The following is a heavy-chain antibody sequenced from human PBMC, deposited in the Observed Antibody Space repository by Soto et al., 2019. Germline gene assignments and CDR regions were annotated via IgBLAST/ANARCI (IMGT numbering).Heavy chain of an antibody. CDR1: GFTFSSYW. J-gene: IGHJ4*02. CDR2: FSVSGSNT. V-gene: IGHV3-23*01. Sequence: GGSLRLSCAASGFTFSSYWMHWVRQAPGKGLEWVSSFSVSGSNTYYADSVKGRFTISRDNSENTLYLQMNSLRADDTAVYYCAKDLYIYGSSPFDYWGQGTLVTVSS. CDR3: AKDLYIYGSSPFDY. D-gene: IGHD6-13*01.